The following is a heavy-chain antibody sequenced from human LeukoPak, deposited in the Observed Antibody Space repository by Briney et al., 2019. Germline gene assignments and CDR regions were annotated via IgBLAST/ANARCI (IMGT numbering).Heavy chain of an antibody. CDR1: GYTFTGYY. V-gene: IGHV1-2*02. J-gene: IGHJ4*02. D-gene: IGHD4-11*01. CDR2: INPNSGGT. Sequence: ATVKVSGKASGYTFTGYYMHWVRQAPGQGLEWMGWINPNSGGTNYAQKFQGRVTMTRDTSISTAYMELSRLRSDDTAVYYCAREGNDYSNYFDYWGQGTLVTVSS. CDR3: AREGNDYSNYFDY.